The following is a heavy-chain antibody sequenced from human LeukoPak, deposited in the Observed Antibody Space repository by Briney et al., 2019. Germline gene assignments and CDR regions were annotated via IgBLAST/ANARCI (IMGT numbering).Heavy chain of an antibody. CDR2: ISYDGSNK. V-gene: IGHV3-30*04. CDR1: RFTFSSYA. CDR3: ARASTVTTPLDY. Sequence: GGSLRLSCAASRFTFSSYAMHWVRQAPGKGLEWVAVISYDGSNKYYADSVKGRFTISRDNSKNTLYLQMNSLRAEDTAVYYCARASTVTTPLDYWGQGTLVTVSS. D-gene: IGHD4-17*01. J-gene: IGHJ4*02.